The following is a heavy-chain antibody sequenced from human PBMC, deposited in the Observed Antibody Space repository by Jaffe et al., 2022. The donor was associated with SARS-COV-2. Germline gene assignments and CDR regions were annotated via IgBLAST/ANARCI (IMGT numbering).Heavy chain of an antibody. D-gene: IGHD1-1*01. Sequence: QVQLVESGGGVVQPGRSLRLSCAASGFTFSSYGMHWVRQAPGKGLEWVAVISYDGSNKYYADSVKGRFTISRDNSKNTLYLQMNSLRAEDTAVYYCAKGNPATYYYYYGMDVWGQGTTVTVSS. CDR1: GFTFSSYG. J-gene: IGHJ6*02. CDR2: ISYDGSNK. V-gene: IGHV3-30*18. CDR3: AKGNPATYYYYYGMDV.